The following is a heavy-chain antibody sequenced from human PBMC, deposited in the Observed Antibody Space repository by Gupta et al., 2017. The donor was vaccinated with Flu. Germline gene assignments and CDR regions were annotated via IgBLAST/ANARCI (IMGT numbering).Heavy chain of an antibody. Sequence: QVQLEQSGGGVVQPGRSLRLSCAASGLAFSSYAMHGVRQAPGKGLEWVALISYDGTKKYYGDSVKGRFTISRDNSKNTLSLQMSSLRVEDTAVYYCAKDQGYPGISGNLDYWGQGTLVTVSS. CDR1: GLAFSSYA. D-gene: IGHD6-13*01. CDR2: ISYDGTKK. CDR3: AKDQGYPGISGNLDY. J-gene: IGHJ4*02. V-gene: IGHV3-30*18.